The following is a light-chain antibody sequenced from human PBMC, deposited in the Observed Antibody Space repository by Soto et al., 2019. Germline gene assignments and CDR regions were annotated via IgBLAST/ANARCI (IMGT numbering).Light chain of an antibody. CDR2: LNSDGSH. J-gene: IGLJ3*02. V-gene: IGLV4-69*01. Sequence: QPVLTQSPSASASLGASVKLTCTLSSGHSSYTIAWHQQHPEKGPRYLMTLNSDGSHSKGDGIPDRFSGSSSGAERDLSISSLQSEDEADYYCQTWGTGIEVFGGGTKLTVL. CDR1: SGHSSYT. CDR3: QTWGTGIEV.